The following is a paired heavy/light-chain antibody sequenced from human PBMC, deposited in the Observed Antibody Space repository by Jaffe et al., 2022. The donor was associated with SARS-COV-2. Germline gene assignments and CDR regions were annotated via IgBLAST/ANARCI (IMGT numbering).Heavy chain of an antibody. CDR1: GGSISSSSYY. D-gene: IGHD3-10*01. J-gene: IGHJ5*02. CDR3: ASQMYGSGSYRYRWSHLNWFDP. V-gene: IGHV4-39*01. Sequence: QLQLQESGPGLVKPSETLSLTCTVSGGSISSSSYYWGWIRQPPGKGLEWIGSIYYSGSTYYNPSLKSRVTISVDTSKNQFSLKLSSVTAADTAVYYCASQMYGSGSYRYRWSHLNWFDPWGQGTLVTVSS. CDR2: IYYSGST.
Light chain of an antibody. V-gene: IGKV3-20*01. CDR1: QSVSSSY. J-gene: IGKJ5*01. CDR2: GAS. Sequence: EIVLTQSPGTLSLSPGERATLSCRASQSVSSSYLAWYQQKPGQAPRLLIYGASSRATGIPDRFSGSGSGTDFTLTISRLEPEDFAVYYCQQYGSSPMITFGQGTRLEIK. CDR3: QQYGSSPMIT.